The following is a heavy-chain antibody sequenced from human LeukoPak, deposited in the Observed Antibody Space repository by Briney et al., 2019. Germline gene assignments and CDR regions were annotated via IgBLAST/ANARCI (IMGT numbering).Heavy chain of an antibody. J-gene: IGHJ4*02. CDR1: GFTFSSYA. D-gene: IGHD5-18*01. Sequence: GGSVRLSCAASGFTFSSYAMSWVRQAPGKGLEWVSAISGSGGSTYYADSVKGRFTISRDNSKNTLYLQMNSLRAEDTAVYYCATEEYGYSYGYCPNWGQGTLVTVSS. V-gene: IGHV3-23*01. CDR3: ATEEYGYSYGYCPN. CDR2: ISGSGGST.